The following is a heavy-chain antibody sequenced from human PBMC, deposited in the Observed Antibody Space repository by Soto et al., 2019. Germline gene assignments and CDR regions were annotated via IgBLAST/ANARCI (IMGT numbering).Heavy chain of an antibody. D-gene: IGHD4-17*01. CDR1: GFTFSSYA. CDR2: ISYDGSNK. V-gene: IGHV3-30-3*01. Sequence: TGGSLRLSCAASGFTFSSYAMHWVRQAPGKGLEWVAVISYDGSNKYYADSVKGRFTISRDNSKNTLYLQMNSLRAEDTAVYYCARDRAGDYDYFDYWGQGTLVTVSS. J-gene: IGHJ4*02. CDR3: ARDRAGDYDYFDY.